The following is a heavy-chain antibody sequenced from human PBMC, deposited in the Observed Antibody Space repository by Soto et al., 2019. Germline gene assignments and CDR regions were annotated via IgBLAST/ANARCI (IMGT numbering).Heavy chain of an antibody. J-gene: IGHJ5*02. CDR1: GGAFSSYA. D-gene: IGHD3-22*01. CDR3: ASTREHYYDSSGYYPDNWFDP. Sequence: ASVKVSCRASGGAFSSYAISWVRQAPGQGLEWMGGIIPIFGTANYAQKFQGRVTITADESTSTAYMELSSLRSEDTAVYYCASTREHYYDSSGYYPDNWFDPWGQGTLVTVS. V-gene: IGHV1-69*13. CDR2: IIPIFGTA.